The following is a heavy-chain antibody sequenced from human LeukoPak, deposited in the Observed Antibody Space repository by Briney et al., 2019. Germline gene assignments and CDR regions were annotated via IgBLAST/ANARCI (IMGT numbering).Heavy chain of an antibody. J-gene: IGHJ6*03. Sequence: SETLSLTCAVYGGSFSGYYWSWIRQPPGKGLEWIGYIYYSGSTYYNPSLKSRVTISVDTSKNQFSLKLSSVTAADTAVYYCARVVLGVVVPAAIWGDSFYYYYMDVWGKGTTVTVSS. V-gene: IGHV4-30-4*08. CDR1: GGSFSGYY. CDR3: ARVVLGVVVPAAIWGDSFYYYYMDV. D-gene: IGHD2-2*02. CDR2: IYYSGST.